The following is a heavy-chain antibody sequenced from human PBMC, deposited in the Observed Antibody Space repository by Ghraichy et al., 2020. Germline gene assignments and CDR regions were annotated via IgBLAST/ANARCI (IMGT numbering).Heavy chain of an antibody. D-gene: IGHD5-12*01. CDR1: GFTFDTYA. J-gene: IGHJ5*02. V-gene: IGHV3-23*01. CDR3: AKDVAPTPWGRFDP. CDR2: ISNSGVRT. Sequence: GGSLRLSCAASGFTFDTYAMTWVRQTPGKGLEWVSSISNSGVRTFYADSMKGRFTISRDNSNNTLFLQMNSLRAEDTAVYYCAKDVAPTPWGRFDPWGQGTLVTVSS.